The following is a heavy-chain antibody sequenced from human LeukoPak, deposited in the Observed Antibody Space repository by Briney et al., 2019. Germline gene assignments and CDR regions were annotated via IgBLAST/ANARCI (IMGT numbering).Heavy chain of an antibody. Sequence: GGSLRLSCAASGFTFSSYGMHWVRQAPGKGLEWVAVISYDGSNKYYADSVKGRFTISRDNSKNTLYLQMNSLRAEDTAVYYCAPRGISGSWGQGTLVTVSS. V-gene: IGHV3-30*03. D-gene: IGHD5-12*01. CDR1: GFTFSSYG. CDR3: APRGISGS. J-gene: IGHJ4*02. CDR2: ISYDGSNK.